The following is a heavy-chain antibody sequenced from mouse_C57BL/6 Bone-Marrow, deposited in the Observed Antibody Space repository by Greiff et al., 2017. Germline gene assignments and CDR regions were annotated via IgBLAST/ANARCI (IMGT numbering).Heavy chain of an antibody. J-gene: IGHJ2*01. D-gene: IGHD4-1*01. CDR2: IDPSDSYT. CDR1: GYTFTSYW. V-gene: IGHV1-50*01. Sequence: QVQLQQPGAELVKPGASVKLSCKASGYTFTSYWMQWVKQRPGQGLEWIGEIDPSDSYTNYNRKFKGKATLTVDTSSSTAYMQLSSLTSEDSAVYYCARDWDVYFDYWGQGTTLTVSS. CDR3: ARDWDVYFDY.